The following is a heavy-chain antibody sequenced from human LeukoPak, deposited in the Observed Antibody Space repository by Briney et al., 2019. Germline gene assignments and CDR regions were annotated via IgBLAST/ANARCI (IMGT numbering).Heavy chain of an antibody. V-gene: IGHV1-69*04. D-gene: IGHD6-19*01. CDR2: IIPILGIA. J-gene: IGHJ3*02. CDR1: GGTFTSYA. CDR3: ARDWVSSGWYNAFDI. Sequence: SLKVSCKASGGTFTSYAISCVRQAPGQGLEWMGRIIPILGIANYAQKFMGRVTITAVKSTSTAYMELSSLRSEDTAVYYCARDWVSSGWYNAFDIWGQGTMVTVSS.